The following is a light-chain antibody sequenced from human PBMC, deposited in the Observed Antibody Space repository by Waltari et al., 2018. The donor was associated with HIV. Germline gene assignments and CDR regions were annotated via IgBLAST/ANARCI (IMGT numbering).Light chain of an antibody. Sequence: QSALTQPRSVSGSPGQSVTISCTGTSSDVGDYKFVSWYHQHPGKAPNLLIYVVTTRPSGVPDRFSGSKSGNSASLIISVLQAGDEAHYFCCSYAGNYAWVFGGGTKLTVL. J-gene: IGLJ3*02. CDR2: VVT. CDR1: SSDVGDYKF. V-gene: IGLV2-11*01. CDR3: CSYAGNYAWV.